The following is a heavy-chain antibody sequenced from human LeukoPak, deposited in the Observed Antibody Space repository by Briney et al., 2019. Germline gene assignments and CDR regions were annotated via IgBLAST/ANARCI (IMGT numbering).Heavy chain of an antibody. CDR1: GGSISSSSYY. V-gene: IGHV4-39*01. Sequence: PSETLSLTCTVSGGSISSSSYYWGWIRQPPGKGLEWIGSIYYSGSTYYNPSLKSRVTISVDTSKNQFSLKLSSVTAADTAVYYCARQGWGLPENWFDPWGQGTLVTVSS. CDR3: ARQGWGLPENWFDP. D-gene: IGHD3-16*01. CDR2: IYYSGST. J-gene: IGHJ5*02.